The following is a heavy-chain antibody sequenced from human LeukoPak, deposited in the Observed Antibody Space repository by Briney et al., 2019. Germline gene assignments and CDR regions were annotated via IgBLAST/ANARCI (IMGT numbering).Heavy chain of an antibody. CDR1: GGSISSYY. CDR2: IYYSGST. D-gene: IGHD5-12*01. J-gene: IGHJ4*02. V-gene: IGHV4-59*01. Sequence: SETLSLTCTVSGGSISSYYWSWIRQPPGKGLEWIGYIYYSGSTIYNPSLKSRVTISVDTSKNQFSLKLSSVSAADTVVYDCARGYSGYDYFDYWGQGTLVTVSS. CDR3: ARGYSGYDYFDY.